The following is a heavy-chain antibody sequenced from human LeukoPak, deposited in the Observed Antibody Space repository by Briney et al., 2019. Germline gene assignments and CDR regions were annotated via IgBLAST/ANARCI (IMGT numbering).Heavy chain of an antibody. V-gene: IGHV1-8*01. CDR3: AKDGYRPSVPQYYYYMDV. CDR2: MNPNSGNT. CDR1: GYTFTSYD. D-gene: IGHD1-1*01. Sequence: ASVKVSCKASGYTFTSYDINWVRQATGQGLEWMGWMNPNSGNTGYAQRFQGRVTMTRNTSISTAYMELSSLRSEDTAVYYCAKDGYRPSVPQYYYYMDVWGKGTTVTVSS. J-gene: IGHJ6*03.